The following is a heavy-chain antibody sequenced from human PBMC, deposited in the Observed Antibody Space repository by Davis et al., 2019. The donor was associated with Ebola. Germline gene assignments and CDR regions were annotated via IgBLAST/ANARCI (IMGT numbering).Heavy chain of an antibody. CDR1: GYTFTSYY. J-gene: IGHJ4*02. V-gene: IGHV1-46*01. D-gene: IGHD3-22*01. Sequence: AASVKVSCKASGYTFTSYYMHWVRQAPGQGLEWMGIINPSGGSTSYAQKFQGRVTMTRDTSTSTAYMELRSLRSDDTAVYYCARSITMIVVGYFDYWGQGTLVTVSS. CDR3: ARSITMIVVGYFDY. CDR2: INPSGGST.